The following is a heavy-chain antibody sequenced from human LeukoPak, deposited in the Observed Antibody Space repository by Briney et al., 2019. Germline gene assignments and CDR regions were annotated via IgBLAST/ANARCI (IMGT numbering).Heavy chain of an antibody. CDR3: GRDLQSSGRFDY. CDR1: GGSISSGDYY. Sequence: PSETLSLTCTVSGGSISSGDYYWSWIRQPPGKGLEWIGYIYYSGSTYYNPSLKSRVTISVDTSKNQFSLKLSSVTAADTAVYYCGRDLQSSGRFDYWGQGTLVTVSS. D-gene: IGHD6-19*01. CDR2: IYYSGST. V-gene: IGHV4-30-4*01. J-gene: IGHJ4*02.